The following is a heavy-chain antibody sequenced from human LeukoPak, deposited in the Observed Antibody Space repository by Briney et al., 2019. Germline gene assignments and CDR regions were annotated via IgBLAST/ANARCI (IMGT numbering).Heavy chain of an antibody. J-gene: IGHJ4*02. CDR1: GYTFTSYD. CDR3: VVDYDSSGYQEASPGQFDY. D-gene: IGHD3-22*01. CDR2: MNPNSGNT. V-gene: IGHV1-8*01. Sequence: ASVKVSCKASGYTFTSYDINWVRQATGQGLEWMGWMNPNSGNTGYAQKFQGRVTMTRNTSISTAYMELSSLRSEDTAVYYCVVDYDSSGYQEASPGQFDYWGQGTLVTVSS.